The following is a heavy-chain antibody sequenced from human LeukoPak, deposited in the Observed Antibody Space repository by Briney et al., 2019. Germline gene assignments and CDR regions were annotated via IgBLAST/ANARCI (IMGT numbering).Heavy chain of an antibody. D-gene: IGHD1-1*01. J-gene: IGHJ6*03. V-gene: IGHV3-20*04. CDR2: INWNGGST. CDR3: ARGYWDDVVYYYYMDV. CDR1: GFTFDDYG. Sequence: GGSLRLSCAASGFTFDDYGMSWVRQAPEKGLEWVSGINWNGGSTGYADSVKGRFTISRDNAKNSLYLQMNSLRAEDTALYYCARGYWDDVVYYYYMDVWDKGTTVTVSS.